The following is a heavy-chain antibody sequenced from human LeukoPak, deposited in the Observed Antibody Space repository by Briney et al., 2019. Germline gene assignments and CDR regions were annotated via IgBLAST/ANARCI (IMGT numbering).Heavy chain of an antibody. CDR2: IYYSGST. J-gene: IGHJ5*02. D-gene: IGHD2-2*01. CDR3: ARGPRDQTWFDP. V-gene: IGHV4-59*01. CDR1: GGSISSYH. Sequence: PSETLSLTCTVSGGSISSYHWNWIRQPPGKGLEWIGYIYYSGSTNYNPSLRSRVTISVDTSKNQFSLKVSSVTAADTAVYYCARGPRDQTWFDPWGQGTRVTVSS.